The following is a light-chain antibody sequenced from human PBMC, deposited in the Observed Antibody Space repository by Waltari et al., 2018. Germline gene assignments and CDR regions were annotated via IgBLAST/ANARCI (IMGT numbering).Light chain of an antibody. CDR3: QQYENTLFT. J-gene: IGKJ4*01. V-gene: IGKV1-33*01. CDR2: DAS. Sequence: DIQMTQSPSFLSASVGDRVTITCQSSQDIGNFLNWYQKKPGKAHKILIYDASSLETGVPSRFSGSGSGTDFTFTIISLQTEDIATYYCQQYENTLFTFGGGTKVEIK. CDR1: QDIGNF.